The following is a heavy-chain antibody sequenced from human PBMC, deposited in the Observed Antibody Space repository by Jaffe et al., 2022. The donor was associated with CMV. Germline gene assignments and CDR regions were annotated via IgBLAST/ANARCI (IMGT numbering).Heavy chain of an antibody. Sequence: QVQLQESGPGLVKPSETLSLTCTVSGGSISSYYWSWIRQPAGKGLEWIGRIYTSGSTNYNPSLKSRVTMSVDTSKNQFSLKLSSVTAADTAVYYCARGPLEARYYYDSSGYYLDYYYYGMDVWGQGTTVTVSS. CDR1: GGSISSYY. CDR3: ARGPLEARYYYDSSGYYLDYYYYGMDV. J-gene: IGHJ6*02. CDR2: IYTSGST. V-gene: IGHV4-4*07. D-gene: IGHD3-22*01.